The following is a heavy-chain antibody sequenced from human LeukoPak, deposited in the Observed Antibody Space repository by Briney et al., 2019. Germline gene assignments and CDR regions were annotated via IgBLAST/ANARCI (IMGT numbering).Heavy chain of an antibody. Sequence: GASVKVSCKASGYTFTSYGISWVRQAPGQGLEWMGWISAYNGNTNYAQKLQGRVTMTTDTSTSTAYMELRSLRSDDTAVYYCARSRSVGDIVVVVAASNYFDYWGQGTLVTVSS. D-gene: IGHD2-15*01. J-gene: IGHJ4*02. CDR2: ISAYNGNT. CDR3: ARSRSVGDIVVVVAASNYFDY. V-gene: IGHV1-18*01. CDR1: GYTFTSYG.